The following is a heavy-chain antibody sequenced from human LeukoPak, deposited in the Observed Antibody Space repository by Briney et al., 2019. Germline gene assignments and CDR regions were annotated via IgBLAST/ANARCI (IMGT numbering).Heavy chain of an antibody. Sequence: SETLSLTCAAYGGSFSGYYWSWIRQPPGKGLGWIERIYYSESTYYNPSLKSRVTISVDTSKNQFSLKLSSVTAADTAVYYCARIKVVVPKATVAFDIWGQGTMVTVSS. CDR1: GGSFSGYY. CDR2: IYYSEST. J-gene: IGHJ3*02. CDR3: ARIKVVVPKATVAFDI. V-gene: IGHV4-34*01. D-gene: IGHD3-22*01.